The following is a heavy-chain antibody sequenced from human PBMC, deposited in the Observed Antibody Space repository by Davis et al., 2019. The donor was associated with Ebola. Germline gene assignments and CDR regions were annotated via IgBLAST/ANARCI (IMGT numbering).Heavy chain of an antibody. CDR3: ARDSGYSYGAGYYGMDV. CDR1: GGTFSSYA. D-gene: IGHD5-18*01. V-gene: IGHV1-69*04. Sequence: AASVKVSCKASGGTFSSYAISWVRQAPGQGLEWMGRIIPILGIANYAQKFQGRVTITADKSTSTAYMELSSLRSEDTAVYYCARDSGYSYGAGYYGMDVWGQGTTVTVSS. J-gene: IGHJ6*02. CDR2: IIPILGIA.